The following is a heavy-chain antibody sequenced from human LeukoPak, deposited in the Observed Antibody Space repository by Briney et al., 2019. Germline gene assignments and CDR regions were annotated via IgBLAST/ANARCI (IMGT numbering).Heavy chain of an antibody. V-gene: IGHV3-33*01. D-gene: IGHD3-16*01. CDR1: GFTFSSYG. Sequence: PGGSLRLSCAASGFTFSSYGMHWVRQAPGKGLEWVAVIWYDGSNKYYADSVKGRFTISRDNSKNTLYLQMNSLRAEDTAVYYCARDRSYVLDAFDIWGQGTMVTVSS. J-gene: IGHJ3*02. CDR3: ARDRSYVLDAFDI. CDR2: IWYDGSNK.